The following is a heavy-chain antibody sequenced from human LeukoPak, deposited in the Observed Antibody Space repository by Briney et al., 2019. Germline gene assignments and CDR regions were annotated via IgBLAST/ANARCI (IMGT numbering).Heavy chain of an antibody. J-gene: IGHJ6*04. Sequence: SVKVSCKASGGTFSSYAISWVRQAPGQGLEWMGGIVPIFGTANYAQKFQGRVTITADKSTSTAYMELSSLRSEDTAVYYCARNTQVRGVINLRYGMDVWGKGTTVTVSS. CDR3: ARNTQVRGVINLRYGMDV. CDR1: GGTFSSYA. D-gene: IGHD3-10*01. V-gene: IGHV1-69*06. CDR2: IVPIFGTA.